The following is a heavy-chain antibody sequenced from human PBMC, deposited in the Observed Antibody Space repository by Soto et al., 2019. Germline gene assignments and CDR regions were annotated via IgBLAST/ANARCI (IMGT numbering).Heavy chain of an antibody. CDR3: ARDLRCSGGSCYSPVGY. Sequence: GGSLRLSCAASGFTFSSYWMHWVRQAPGKGLVWVSRINSDGSSTSYADSVKGRFTISRDNAKNTLYLQMNSLRAEDTAVYYCARDLRCSGGSCYSPVGYWGQGTLVTVSS. J-gene: IGHJ4*02. CDR1: GFTFSSYW. D-gene: IGHD2-15*01. V-gene: IGHV3-74*01. CDR2: INSDGSST.